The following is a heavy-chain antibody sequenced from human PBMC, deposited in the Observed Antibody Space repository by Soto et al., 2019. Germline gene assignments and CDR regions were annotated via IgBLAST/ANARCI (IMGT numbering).Heavy chain of an antibody. Sequence: EVQLLESGGGLVQPGGSPRLSCAASGFTFSNYAVTWVRQAPGKGLEWVSTISGSGGSTYYADSVKGRFTISRDNSKNTLYLQMNSLRAXDTAXXXXXXDQGSSWYEIDYWGQGTLVTVSS. CDR1: GFTFSNYA. CDR2: ISGSGGST. D-gene: IGHD6-13*01. CDR3: XXDQGSSWYEIDY. V-gene: IGHV3-23*01. J-gene: IGHJ4*02.